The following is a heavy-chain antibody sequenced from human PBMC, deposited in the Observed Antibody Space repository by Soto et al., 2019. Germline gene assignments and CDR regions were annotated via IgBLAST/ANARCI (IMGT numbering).Heavy chain of an antibody. V-gene: IGHV1-3*01. Sequence: QVQLVQSGAEVKKPGASVKVSCKASGYTFTSYAMHWVRQAPGQRLEWMGWINAGNGNTKYSQKFQGRVTITRDTSASTAYMELSSLRSEDTAVYYCARIGTSVGYYGMDVWGQGTTVTVSS. D-gene: IGHD2-2*01. J-gene: IGHJ6*02. CDR2: INAGNGNT. CDR1: GYTFTSYA. CDR3: ARIGTSVGYYGMDV.